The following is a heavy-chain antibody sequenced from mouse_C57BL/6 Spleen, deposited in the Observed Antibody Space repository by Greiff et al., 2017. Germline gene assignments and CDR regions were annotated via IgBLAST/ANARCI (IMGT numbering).Heavy chain of an antibody. D-gene: IGHD2-2*01. CDR2: IYPGSGNT. CDR3: ARGGTVTPFAY. Sequence: QVQLQQSGPELVKPGASVKISCKASGYSFTSYYIHWVKQRPGQGLEWIGWIYPGSGNTKYNEKFKGKATLTADTSSSTAYMQLSSLTSEDSAVYYCARGGTVTPFAYWGQGTLVTVSA. CDR1: GYSFTSYY. J-gene: IGHJ3*01. V-gene: IGHV1-66*01.